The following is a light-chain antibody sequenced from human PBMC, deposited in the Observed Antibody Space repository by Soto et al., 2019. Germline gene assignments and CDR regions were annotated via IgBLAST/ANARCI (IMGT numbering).Light chain of an antibody. J-gene: IGKJ1*01. CDR1: QTINRW. CDR3: QQYLSYPWT. V-gene: IGKV1-5*03. Sequence: DIQMTHSPSTLSASVGDTVIITCRASQTINRWLAWYQQKSGKAPKVLIYMASNLERGAPSRFSGSGSGTEFTLTISNLQPDDFATYYCQQYLSYPWTFGQGTKVEIK. CDR2: MAS.